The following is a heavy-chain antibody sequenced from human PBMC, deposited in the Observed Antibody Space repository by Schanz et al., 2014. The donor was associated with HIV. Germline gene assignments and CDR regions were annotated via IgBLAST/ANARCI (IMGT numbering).Heavy chain of an antibody. V-gene: IGHV3-30*18. CDR3: AKVPVAHYYYGMDV. J-gene: IGHJ6*02. CDR1: GGTFSAHA. CDR2: ISHDGSNK. Sequence: QVQLVESGGGMVLPGTSLRLSCAASGGTFSAHAFHWVRQAPGRGLEWVALISHDGSNKYYADSVKGRFTVSRDNSKSTLFLQMNSLRAEDTAVYYCAKVPVAHYYYGMDVWGQGTTVTVSS.